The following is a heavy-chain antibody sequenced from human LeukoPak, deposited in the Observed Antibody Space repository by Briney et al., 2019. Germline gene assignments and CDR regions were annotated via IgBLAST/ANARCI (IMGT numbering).Heavy chain of an antibody. D-gene: IGHD1-26*01. V-gene: IGHV3-64*01. J-gene: IGHJ4*02. CDR3: ARVVVGATNYFDY. Sequence: GGPLRLSCAASGFTFSSYAMHWVRQAPGKALEYVSAISSNGGSTYYANSVKGRFTISRDNSKNTLSLQLGSLRAEDMAVYYCARVVVGATNYFDYWGQGTLVTVSS. CDR2: ISSNGGST. CDR1: GFTFSSYA.